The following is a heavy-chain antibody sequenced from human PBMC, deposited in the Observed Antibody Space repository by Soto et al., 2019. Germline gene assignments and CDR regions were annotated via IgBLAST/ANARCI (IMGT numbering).Heavy chain of an antibody. J-gene: IGHJ4*02. V-gene: IGHV3-53*01. D-gene: IGHD2-8*01. Sequence: QPGGSLRLSCAASGFTVSSNYMSWVRQAPGKGLEWVSVIYSGGSTYYADSVKGRFTISRDNSKNTLYLQMNSLRAEDTAVYYCARSVGGTNGPGEGYWGQGTLVTVSS. CDR1: GFTVSSNY. CDR2: IYSGGST. CDR3: ARSVGGTNGPGEGY.